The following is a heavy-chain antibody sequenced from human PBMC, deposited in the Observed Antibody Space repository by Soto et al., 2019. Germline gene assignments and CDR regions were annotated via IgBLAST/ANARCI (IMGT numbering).Heavy chain of an antibody. J-gene: IGHJ4*02. CDR1: GYTFTSYD. V-gene: IGHV1-8*01. CDR2: MNPNSGNT. Sequence: ASVKVSCKASGYTFTSYDINWVRQATGQGLEWMGWMNPNSGNTGYAQKFQGRVTMTRNTPISTAYMELSSLRSEDTAVYYWARGWFYSDSSGYPPGYWGQGNLVTVSS. D-gene: IGHD3-22*01. CDR3: ARGWFYSDSSGYPPGY.